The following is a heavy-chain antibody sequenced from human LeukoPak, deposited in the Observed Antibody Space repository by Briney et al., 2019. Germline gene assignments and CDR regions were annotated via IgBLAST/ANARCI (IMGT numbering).Heavy chain of an antibody. J-gene: IGHJ4*02. CDR1: GGSISSGSYF. Sequence: SQTLSLTCTVSGGSISSGSYFWSWIRQPAGKGLEWIGRIYTSGSTHYNPSLKCRVTISIDTSKNQFSLKLNSVTAADTAVYYCAGDTRFWGQGTLVTVSS. V-gene: IGHV4-61*02. CDR2: IYTSGST. CDR3: AGDTRF.